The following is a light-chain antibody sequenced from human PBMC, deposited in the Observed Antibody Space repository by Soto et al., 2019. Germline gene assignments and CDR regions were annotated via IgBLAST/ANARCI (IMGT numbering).Light chain of an antibody. CDR1: QSFSSSY. CDR3: QQYGGSPWT. Sequence: EIVLTQSPGSLSLSPWERATLSCRASQSFSSSYLAWYQQKPGQAPRLLIYDASNRATGIPARFSGSGSATDFTLTISSLEPEDFAMYYCQQYGGSPWTFGQGTKVDIK. V-gene: IGKV3-20*01. J-gene: IGKJ1*01. CDR2: DAS.